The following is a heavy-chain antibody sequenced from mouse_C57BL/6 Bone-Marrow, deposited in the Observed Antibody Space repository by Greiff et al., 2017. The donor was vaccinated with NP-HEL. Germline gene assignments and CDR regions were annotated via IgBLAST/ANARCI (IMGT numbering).Heavy chain of an antibody. CDR2: ISSGSSTI. CDR1: GFTFSDYG. D-gene: IGHD1-1*01. V-gene: IGHV5-17*01. Sequence: LMESGGGLVKPGGSLKLSCAASGFTFSDYGMHWVRQAPEKGLEWVAYISSGSSTIYYADTVKGRFTISRDNAKNTLFLQMTSLRSEDTAMYYCARIEIYYYGSSYAMDYWGQGTSVTVSS. J-gene: IGHJ4*01. CDR3: ARIEIYYYGSSYAMDY.